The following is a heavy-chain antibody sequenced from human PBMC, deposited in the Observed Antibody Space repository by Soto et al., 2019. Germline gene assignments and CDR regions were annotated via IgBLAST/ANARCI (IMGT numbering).Heavy chain of an antibody. CDR1: GFTFDDYA. J-gene: IGHJ4*02. CDR2: ISWNSGSI. V-gene: IGHV3-9*01. Sequence: EVQLVESGGGLVQPGRSLRLSCAASGFTFDDYAMHWVRQAPGKGPEWVSGISWNSGSIGYADSVKGRFTISRDNAKNSLYLQMNSLRAEDTALYYCAKARRSSGSDSAFDYWGQGTLVTVSS. CDR3: AKARRSSGSDSAFDY. D-gene: IGHD3-22*01.